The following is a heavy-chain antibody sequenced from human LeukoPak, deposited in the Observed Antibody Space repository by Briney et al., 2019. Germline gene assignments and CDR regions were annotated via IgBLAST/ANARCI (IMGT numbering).Heavy chain of an antibody. CDR2: ISAYNGNT. V-gene: IGHV1-18*04. CDR3: ARSDYDILTGSTIFDY. J-gene: IGHJ4*02. CDR1: GYTFTSYG. D-gene: IGHD3-9*01. Sequence: ASVKVSCKASGYTFTSYGISWVRQAPGQGLEWMGWISAYNGNTNYAQKLQGRGTMTTDTSTSTAYMELRSLRSDDTAVYYCARSDYDILTGSTIFDYWGQGTLVTVSS.